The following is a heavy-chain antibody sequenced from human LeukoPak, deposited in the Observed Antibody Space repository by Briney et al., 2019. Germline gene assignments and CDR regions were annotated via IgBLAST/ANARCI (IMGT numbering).Heavy chain of an antibody. V-gene: IGHV1-2*02. J-gene: IGHJ5*02. CDR2: INPNSGGT. CDR3: ARGIRCYYDSSGYYCNWFDP. Sequence: ASVKVSCKASGYTFTGYYMHWVRQAPGQGLEWMGWINPNSGGTNYAQKFQGRVTMTRDTSVSTAYMELSRLRSDDTAVYYCARGIRCYYDSSGYYCNWFDPWGQGTLVTVSS. D-gene: IGHD3-22*01. CDR1: GYTFTGYY.